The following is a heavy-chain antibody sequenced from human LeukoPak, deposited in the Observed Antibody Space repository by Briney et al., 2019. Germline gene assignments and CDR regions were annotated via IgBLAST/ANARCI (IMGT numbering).Heavy chain of an antibody. D-gene: IGHD6-19*01. J-gene: IGHJ4*02. V-gene: IGHV2-5*02. CDR3: AHVASGWYPFDY. Sequence: SGPTLVNPTQTLTLTCTFSGFSLSTRGVGVGWIRQPPGKALEWLALIYRDDDKRYSPSLKSRFTITKDTSKNQAVLTMTNMDPVDTATYYCAHVASGWYPFDYWGQGTLVTVSS. CDR2: IYRDDDK. CDR1: GFSLSTRGVG.